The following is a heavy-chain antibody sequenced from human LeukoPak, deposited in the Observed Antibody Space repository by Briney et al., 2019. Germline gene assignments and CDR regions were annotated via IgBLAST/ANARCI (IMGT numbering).Heavy chain of an antibody. J-gene: IGHJ6*03. CDR2: MNPNSGNT. CDR1: GYTFTSYD. V-gene: IGHV1-8*03. Sequence: ASVKVPCKASGYTFTSYDINWVRQATGQGLEWMGWMNPNSGNTGYAQKFQGRVTITRNTSISTAYMELSSLRSEDTAVYYCARGDYDYYYMDVWGKGTTVTVSS. CDR3: ARGDYDYYYMDV.